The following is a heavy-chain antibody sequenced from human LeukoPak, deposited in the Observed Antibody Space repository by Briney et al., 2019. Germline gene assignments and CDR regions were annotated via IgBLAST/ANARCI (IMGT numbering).Heavy chain of an antibody. CDR1: GGTFSSYA. CDR3: ASQRINYYDSSGYYYGFGAPFDY. D-gene: IGHD3-22*01. CDR2: IIPIFGTA. Sequence: GASVKVSCKASGGTFSSYAISWVRQAPGQGLEWMGGIIPIFGTANYAQKFQSRVTITTDESTSTAYMELSSLRSEDTAVYYCASQRINYYDSSGYYYGFGAPFDYWGQGTLVTVSS. J-gene: IGHJ4*02. V-gene: IGHV1-69*05.